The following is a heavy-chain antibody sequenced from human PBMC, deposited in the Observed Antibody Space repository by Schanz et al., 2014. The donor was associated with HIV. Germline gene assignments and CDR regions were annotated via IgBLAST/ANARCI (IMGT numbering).Heavy chain of an antibody. D-gene: IGHD1-26*01. CDR2: ISYDGRNK. Sequence: QVQLVESGGGVVQPGRSLRLSCAASGFSFSNFGMHWVRQAPGKGLEWVAVISYDGRNKYYADSVKGRLTISRDNSKNTLYLQMKSLRAEDTAVYYCAREREESIAYYYYGMDVWGQGTTVTVSS. J-gene: IGHJ6*02. V-gene: IGHV3-30*03. CDR1: GFSFSNFG. CDR3: AREREESIAYYYYGMDV.